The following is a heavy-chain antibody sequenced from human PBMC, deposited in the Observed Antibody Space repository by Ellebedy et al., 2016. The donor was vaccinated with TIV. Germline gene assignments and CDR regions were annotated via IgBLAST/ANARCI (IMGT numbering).Heavy chain of an antibody. Sequence: GESLKISCSASGFTFSSFAMHWLRQAPGKGLQWVAVIAFDGSDKYYGDPVTGRFTISRDNSRNTLSLQMHDLTTEDTAVYFCAKAVLRGPGWMMVDYWGQGTLVTVSS. CDR3: AKAVLRGPGWMMVDY. J-gene: IGHJ4*02. V-gene: IGHV3-30*18. CDR2: IAFDGSDK. CDR1: GFTFSSFA. D-gene: IGHD2-8*01.